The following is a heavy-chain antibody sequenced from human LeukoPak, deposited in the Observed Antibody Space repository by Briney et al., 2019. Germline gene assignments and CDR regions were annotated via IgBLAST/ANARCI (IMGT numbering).Heavy chain of an antibody. V-gene: IGHV4-61*02. CDR1: GGSISSGSYY. CDR2: IYTSGST. Sequence: PSETLSLTCTVSGGSISSGSYYWSWIRQPAGKGLEWIGRIYTSGSTNYNPSLKSRVTISVDTSKNQFPLKLSSVTAADTAVYYCARARDGYNYYFDYWGQGTLVTVSS. D-gene: IGHD5-24*01. CDR3: ARARDGYNYYFDY. J-gene: IGHJ4*02.